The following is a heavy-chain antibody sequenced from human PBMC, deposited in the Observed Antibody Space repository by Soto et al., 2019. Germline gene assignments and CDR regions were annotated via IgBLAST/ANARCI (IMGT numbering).Heavy chain of an antibody. J-gene: IGHJ6*02. CDR3: TRVSSSSGKNYYYYFGMDF. CDR2: TFYRSEWYY. D-gene: IGHD6-6*01. V-gene: IGHV6-1*01. CDR1: GDSVSSNSAA. Sequence: PSQTLSLTCDISGDSVSSNSAAWNWIRQSPSTGLEWLGRTFYRSEWYYEYAESLKGRITITPDTSRNQFSLRLSAVTPEDTAVYYCTRVSSSSGKNYYYYFGMDFWGQGIQVTVSS.